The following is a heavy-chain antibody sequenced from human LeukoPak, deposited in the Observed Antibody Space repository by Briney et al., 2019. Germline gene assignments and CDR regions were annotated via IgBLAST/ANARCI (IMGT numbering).Heavy chain of an antibody. J-gene: IGHJ6*03. Sequence: GGSLRLSCAASGFTFDVYAMHWVRRAPGKGLEWVSLISWDGGSTYYADSVKGRFTISRDNSKNSLYLQMNSLRAEDTALYYCAKAIAARRHYYYMDVWGKGTTVTVSS. CDR2: ISWDGGST. CDR3: AKAIAARRHYYYMDV. V-gene: IGHV3-43D*03. CDR1: GFTFDVYA. D-gene: IGHD6-6*01.